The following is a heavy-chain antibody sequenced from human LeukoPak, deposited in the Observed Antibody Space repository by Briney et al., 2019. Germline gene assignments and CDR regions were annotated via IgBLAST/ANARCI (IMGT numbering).Heavy chain of an antibody. CDR3: ARGNSGYDWGFDY. V-gene: IGHV3-7*01. D-gene: IGHD5-12*01. CDR1: GFTFSSYW. J-gene: IGHJ4*02. CDR2: IKQDGSEK. Sequence: GGSLRLSCAASGFTFSSYWMSWVRQAPGKGLEWVANIKQDGSEKYYVDSVKGRFTISRDNAKNSLYLQMNSLRAEDTAVYYCARGNSGYDWGFDYWGQGILVTVSS.